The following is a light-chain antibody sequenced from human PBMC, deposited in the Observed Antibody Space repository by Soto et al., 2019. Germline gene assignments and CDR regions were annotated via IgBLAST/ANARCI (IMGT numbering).Light chain of an antibody. Sequence: DIVMTQSPEYLAVSLGERATINCRSSQSILYSSNNKNLIAWYQQKPGQPPKLLIYWASTRQSWVPDRFSGSGSGRDFTLTISSLQAEDVAVYYCQQYYSPPRYTFGQGTRLGIK. J-gene: IGKJ2*01. CDR3: QQYYSPPRYT. CDR2: WAS. V-gene: IGKV4-1*01. CDR1: QSILYSSNNKNL.